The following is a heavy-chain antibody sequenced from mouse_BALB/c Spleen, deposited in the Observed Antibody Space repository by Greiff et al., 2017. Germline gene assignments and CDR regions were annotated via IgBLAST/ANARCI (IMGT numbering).Heavy chain of an antibody. V-gene: IGHV1-54*01. J-gene: IGHJ4*01. Sequence: VQLQQSGAELVRPGTSVKVSCKASGYAFTNYLIEWVKQRPGQGLEWIGVINPGSGGTNYNEKFKGKATLTADKSSSTAYMQLSSLTSDDSAVYCCARSDYDVSYAMDYWGQGTSVTVSS. CDR1: GYAFTNYL. CDR2: INPGSGGT. D-gene: IGHD2-4*01. CDR3: ARSDYDVSYAMDY.